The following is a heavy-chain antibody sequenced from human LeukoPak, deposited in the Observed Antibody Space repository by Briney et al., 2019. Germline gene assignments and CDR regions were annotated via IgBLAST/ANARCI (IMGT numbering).Heavy chain of an antibody. V-gene: IGHV1-24*01. J-gene: IGHJ4*02. CDR3: ATAPRQWLVLSVGQTFDY. CDR1: GYTLTELS. D-gene: IGHD6-19*01. Sequence: ASVKVSCKVSGYTLTELSMHWVRQAPGKGLEWIGGFDPEDGETIYAQKFQGRVTMTEDTSTDTAYMELSSLRSEDTAVYYCATAPRQWLVLSVGQTFDYWGQGTLVTVSS. CDR2: FDPEDGET.